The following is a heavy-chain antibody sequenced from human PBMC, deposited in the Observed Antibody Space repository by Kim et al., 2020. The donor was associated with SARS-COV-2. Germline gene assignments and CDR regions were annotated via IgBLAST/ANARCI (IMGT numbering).Heavy chain of an antibody. D-gene: IGHD6-19*01. Sequence: SETLSLTCTVSGFSISSGYYWGWIRQPPGKGLEWIGIIYQSGSIYYNSSPKCRVTISVDTSKNQFSLKLSSLTAPDTALYYCSSLDSSGWYYFDYWGQGPLVTVSS. CDR3: SSLDSSGWYYFDY. J-gene: IGHJ4*02. CDR2: IYQSGSI. V-gene: IGHV4-38-2*02. CDR1: GFSISSGYY.